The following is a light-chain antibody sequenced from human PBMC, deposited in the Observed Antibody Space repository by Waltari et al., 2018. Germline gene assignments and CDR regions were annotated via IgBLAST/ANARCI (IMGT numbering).Light chain of an antibody. J-gene: IGKJ1*01. CDR3: QQYYSSPAT. CDR2: AAS. Sequence: AIRITQSPSSLPASTGDRFTITCRASQSIRSYLAWYQQKPGKAPKVLIYAASTLQSGVPSRFSGSGSGTDFTLTISCLQSEDFAIYYCQQYYSSPATFGQGTKVEIK. V-gene: IGKV1-8*01. CDR1: QSIRSY.